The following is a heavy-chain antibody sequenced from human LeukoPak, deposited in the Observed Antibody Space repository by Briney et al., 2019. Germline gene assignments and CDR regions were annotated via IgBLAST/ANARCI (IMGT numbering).Heavy chain of an antibody. J-gene: IGHJ6*02. Sequence: SEXXXLTXTVSGGSISSSSYYWGWIRQPPXKGXECIGSIYYSGSTYYNPSLKSRVTISVDTSKNQFSLKLSSVTAADTAVYYCARVQSLNYYYYGMDVWGQGTTVTVSS. CDR2: IYYSGST. CDR1: GGSISSSSYY. CDR3: ARVQSLNYYYYGMDV. V-gene: IGHV4-39*01.